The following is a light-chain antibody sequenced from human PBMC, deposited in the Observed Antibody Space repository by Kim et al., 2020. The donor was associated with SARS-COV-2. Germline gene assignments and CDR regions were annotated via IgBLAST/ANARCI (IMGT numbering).Light chain of an antibody. J-gene: IGLJ3*02. CDR2: AGM. Sequence: GQTIHMTCTGTRCGVSGYNYGSGYQQRPCEAPNSRVYAGMRRLRGVFNRFSGSRSGNTAAQSISGIQDEDEADYYCTSYSRCSTWVCGGGTKRTV. CDR3: TSYSRCSTWV. V-gene: IGLV2-14*04. CDR1: RCGVSGYNY.